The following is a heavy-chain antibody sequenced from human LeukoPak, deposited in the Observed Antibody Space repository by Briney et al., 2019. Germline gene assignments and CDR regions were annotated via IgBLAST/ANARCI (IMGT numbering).Heavy chain of an antibody. Sequence: PGGSLRLSCAASGITFSSFGMHWVRQAPGKGLEWVAVISLVGSNKYYADSVKGRFTISRDNSKNTLYLQMNSLRAEDTAVYYCAKDGSYGIDYWGQGTLVTVSS. D-gene: IGHD3-10*01. CDR3: AKDGSYGIDY. CDR2: ISLVGSNK. V-gene: IGHV3-30*18. J-gene: IGHJ4*02. CDR1: GITFSSFG.